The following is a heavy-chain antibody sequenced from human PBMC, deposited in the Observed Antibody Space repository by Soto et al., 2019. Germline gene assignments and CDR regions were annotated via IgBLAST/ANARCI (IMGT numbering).Heavy chain of an antibody. D-gene: IGHD3-16*01. J-gene: IGHJ2*01. CDR2: ISATGGNI. Sequence: EVQLLESGGGLVQPGGSLRLSCAASGFTFTDYAMSWVRQAPGKGLEWVATISATGGNIEYRESLKGRFTISRDNSKKMVYLQINVLTADDTAVYYCAKVAGGLGYFDLWGRGTLVTVSS. CDR3: AKVAGGLGYFDL. CDR1: GFTFTDYA. V-gene: IGHV3-23*01.